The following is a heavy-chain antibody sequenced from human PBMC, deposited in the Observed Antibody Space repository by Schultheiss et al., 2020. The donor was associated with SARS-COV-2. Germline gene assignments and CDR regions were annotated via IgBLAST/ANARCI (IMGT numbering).Heavy chain of an antibody. CDR1: GYTFTGYY. D-gene: IGHD6-19*01. J-gene: IGHJ5*02. Sequence: GGSLRLSCKASGYTFTGYYMHWVRQAPGQGLEWMGWINPNSGGTTYAQKFQGRVTMSSDTSINTVYMELSRLRLDDTAVYYCARNRWVAGRILAQSNWFDPWGQGTLVTVSS. CDR2: INPNSGGT. V-gene: IGHV1-2*02. CDR3: ARNRWVAGRILAQSNWFDP.